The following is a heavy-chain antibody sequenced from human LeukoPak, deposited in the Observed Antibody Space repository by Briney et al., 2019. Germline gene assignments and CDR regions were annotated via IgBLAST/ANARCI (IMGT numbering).Heavy chain of an antibody. CDR1: GGTFSSYA. Sequence: RASVKVSCKASGGTFSSYAISWVRQAPGQGLEWMGGIIPIFGTANYAQKFQGRVTITADESTSTAYMELRSLRSDDTAVYYCARVRLSGGWRGTDYYYGMDVWGQGTTVTVSS. J-gene: IGHJ6*02. D-gene: IGHD6-19*01. CDR2: IIPIFGTA. V-gene: IGHV1-69*13. CDR3: ARVRLSGGWRGTDYYYGMDV.